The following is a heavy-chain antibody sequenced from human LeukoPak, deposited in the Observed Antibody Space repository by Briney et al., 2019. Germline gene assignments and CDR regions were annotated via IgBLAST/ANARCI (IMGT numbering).Heavy chain of an antibody. J-gene: IGHJ4*02. CDR2: IYTSGST. V-gene: IGHV4-4*07. CDR1: GGSISSYY. CDR3: ARVGFIVATAFFDY. Sequence: SETLSLTCTVSGGSISSYYWSWIRQPAGKGREWIGRIYTSGSTNYNPSLKSRVTMSVDTSKNQFSLKLSSVTAADTAVYYCARVGFIVATAFFDYWGQGTLVTASS. D-gene: IGHD5-12*01.